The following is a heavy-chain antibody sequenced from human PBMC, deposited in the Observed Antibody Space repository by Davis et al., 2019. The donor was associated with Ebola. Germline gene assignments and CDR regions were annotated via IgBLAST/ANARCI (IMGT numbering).Heavy chain of an antibody. V-gene: IGHV4-39*01. J-gene: IGHJ6*02. CDR2: IYYSGST. CDR1: GGSISSSSYY. Sequence: SETLSPTCTVSGGSISSSSYYWGRLRQPPGKGLEWIGSIYYSGSTYYNPSLKSRVTISVDTSKNQFSLKLSSVTAADTAVYYCARLGAFEFYYYGMDVWGQGTTVTVSS. CDR3: ARLGAFEFYYYGMDV. D-gene: IGHD1-26*01.